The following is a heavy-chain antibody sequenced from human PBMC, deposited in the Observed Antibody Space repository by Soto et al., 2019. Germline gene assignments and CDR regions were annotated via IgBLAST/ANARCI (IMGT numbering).Heavy chain of an antibody. CDR3: ARAVAPYLGTWFDP. CDR2: ISRSGST. V-gene: IGHV4-30-2*01. Sequence: SETLSLTCTVSGGSITSGNSYSWSWIRQPPGKGLEWIGSISRSGSTSYNPSLKGRVTMSVDKSKNQFSLNLSSVTAADMAVYYCARAVAPYLGTWFDPWGQGTLVTVSS. J-gene: IGHJ5*02. D-gene: IGHD3-16*01. CDR1: GGSITSGNSYS.